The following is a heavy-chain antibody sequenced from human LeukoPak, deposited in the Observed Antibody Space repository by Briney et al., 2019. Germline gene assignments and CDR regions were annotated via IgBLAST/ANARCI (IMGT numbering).Heavy chain of an antibody. Sequence: PGGSLRLSCTASGFTFSSYAMHWVRQSPGKGLEWLSVISYDGLYKYYTNAVKGRFTISRDNAKNSLYLQMNSLRAEDTAVYYCARDLYRIVVVPHYFDYWGQGTLVTVSS. V-gene: IGHV3-30*04. D-gene: IGHD3-22*01. CDR2: ISYDGLYK. CDR1: GFTFSSYA. CDR3: ARDLYRIVVVPHYFDY. J-gene: IGHJ4*02.